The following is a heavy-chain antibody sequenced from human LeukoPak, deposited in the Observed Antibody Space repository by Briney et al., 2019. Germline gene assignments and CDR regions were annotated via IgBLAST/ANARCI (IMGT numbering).Heavy chain of an antibody. Sequence: PSETPSHTCTGSCGSISSYYWSWIRQHPGEGLEGIGYIYYSGSTNYNPSLKSRVTIPVNTSKNQFSLKLSVETAAVTAVYDCARGARGYSYGSTGGYNWFDPWGQGTLVTVSS. CDR3: ARGARGYSYGSTGGYNWFDP. J-gene: IGHJ5*02. D-gene: IGHD5-18*01. V-gene: IGHV4-59*01. CDR2: IYYSGST. CDR1: CGSISSYY.